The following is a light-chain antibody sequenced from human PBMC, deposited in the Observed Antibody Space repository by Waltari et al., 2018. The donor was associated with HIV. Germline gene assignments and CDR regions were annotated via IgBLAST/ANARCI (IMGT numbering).Light chain of an antibody. CDR2: EDS. J-gene: IGLJ2*01. V-gene: IGLV3-10*01. CDR1: ALTKKF. Sequence: SYELTQPPSVSVSPGQTARITCSGDALTKKFAYWYQQKSGQAPVLVIYEDSKRPSGIPQRFSGSSSGTMATLTISGAQVADEADYYCYSTDNSGTHIRVFGGGTKLTVL. CDR3: YSTDNSGTHIRV.